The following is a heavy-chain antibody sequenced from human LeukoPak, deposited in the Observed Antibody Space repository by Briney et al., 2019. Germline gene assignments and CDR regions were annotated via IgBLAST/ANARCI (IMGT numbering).Heavy chain of an antibody. D-gene: IGHD3-10*01. J-gene: IGHJ4*02. CDR2: IYTSGST. Sequence: SETLSLTCTVSGGSISSGSYYWSWIRQPAGKGLEWIGRIYTSGSTNYNPSLKSRVTISVDTSKNQFSLKLSSVTAADTGVYYCARDGQGYGSGSYNINWGQGTLVTVSS. CDR1: GGSISSGSYY. CDR3: ARDGQGYGSGSYNIN. V-gene: IGHV4-61*02.